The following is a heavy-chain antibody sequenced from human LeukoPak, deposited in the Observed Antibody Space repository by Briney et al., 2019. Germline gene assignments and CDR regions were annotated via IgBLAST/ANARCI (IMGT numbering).Heavy chain of an antibody. CDR3: ARVVNAYYDILTGYYTALFPFDY. V-gene: IGHV1-18*01. CDR1: GGTFSSYA. J-gene: IGHJ4*02. CDR2: ISAYNGNT. Sequence: GASVKVSCKASGGTFSSYAISWVRQAPGQGLEWMGWISAYNGNTDYAQKLQGRVTMTTDTSTSTAYMELRRLSSNDTAVYYCARVVNAYYDILTGYYTALFPFDYWGQGTLVTVSS. D-gene: IGHD3-9*01.